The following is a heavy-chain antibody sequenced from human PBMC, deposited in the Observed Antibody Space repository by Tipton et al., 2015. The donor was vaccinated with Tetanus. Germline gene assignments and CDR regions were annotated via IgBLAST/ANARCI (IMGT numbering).Heavy chain of an antibody. Sequence: TLSLTCTVSGGSINNGAYTWSWIRQSPGKGLEWIGYIFHIGGTYYNPSLKSRVTISVDGPKNQFSLNLKSATAADTAVYYCARSHGSGGLLWFVSWGQGTLVTVSS. V-gene: IGHV4-30-2*06. CDR3: ARSHGSGGLLWFVS. D-gene: IGHD3-10*01. CDR1: GGSINNGAYT. J-gene: IGHJ5*01. CDR2: IFHIGGT.